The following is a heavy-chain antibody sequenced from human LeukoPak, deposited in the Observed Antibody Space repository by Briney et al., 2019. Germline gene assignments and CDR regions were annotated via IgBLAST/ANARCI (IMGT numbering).Heavy chain of an antibody. D-gene: IGHD5-12*01. CDR1: GGSISSYY. CDR3: ARDLPDLSGYDSSGTFDY. V-gene: IGHV4-59*01. J-gene: IGHJ4*02. CDR2: IYYSGST. Sequence: SETLSLTCTVSGGSISSYYWSWIRQPPGKGLEWIGYIYYSGSTNYNPSLKSRVTISVDTSKNQFSLKLSSVTAADTAVYYCARDLPDLSGYDSSGTFDYWGQGTLVTVSS.